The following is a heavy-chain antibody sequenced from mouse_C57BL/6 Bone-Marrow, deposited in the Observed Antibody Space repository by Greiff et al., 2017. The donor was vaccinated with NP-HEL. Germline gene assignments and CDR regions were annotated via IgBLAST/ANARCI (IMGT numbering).Heavy chain of an antibody. CDR3: ARNQRYFDY. J-gene: IGHJ2*01. CDR1: GFTFSDYG. Sequence: DVMLVESGGGLVKPGGSLKLSCAASGFTFSDYGMHWVRQAPETGLEWVAYISSGSSTIYYADTVKGRFTISRDNAKNTLFLQMTSLRSEDTAMYYCARNQRYFDYWGQGTTLTVSS. V-gene: IGHV5-17*01. CDR2: ISSGSSTI.